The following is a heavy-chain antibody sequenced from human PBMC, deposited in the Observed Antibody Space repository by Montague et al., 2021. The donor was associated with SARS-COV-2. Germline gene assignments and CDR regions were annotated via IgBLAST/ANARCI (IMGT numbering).Heavy chain of an antibody. Sequence: SETLSLTCTVSGGSISSYYWNWIRQPPGKGLEWIGYIYYSGRTNYNPSLKSRVTISVDTSKNQFSLKLSSVTAADTAVYYCARGGGSGYRYYFDYWGQGSLGTVSS. D-gene: IGHD3-22*01. V-gene: IGHV4-59*01. CDR3: ARGGGSGYRYYFDY. CDR2: IYYSGRT. J-gene: IGHJ4*02. CDR1: GGSISSYY.